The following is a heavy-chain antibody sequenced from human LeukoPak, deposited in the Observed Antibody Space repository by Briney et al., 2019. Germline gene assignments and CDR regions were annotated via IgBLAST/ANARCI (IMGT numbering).Heavy chain of an antibody. CDR2: IKQDGSEK. CDR3: ARDSFGYSYGYYIDY. Sequence: GGSLRLSCAASGFTFSSYWMSWVRQAPGKGLEWVANIKQDGSEKYYVDSVKGRFTISRDNAKNSLYLQMNSLRAEDTAVYYCARDSFGYSYGYYIDYWGQGTLVTVSS. D-gene: IGHD5-18*01. CDR1: GFTFSSYW. V-gene: IGHV3-7*01. J-gene: IGHJ4*02.